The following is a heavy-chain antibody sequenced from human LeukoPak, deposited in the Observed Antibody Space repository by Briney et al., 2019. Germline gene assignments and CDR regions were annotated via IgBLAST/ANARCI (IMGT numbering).Heavy chain of an antibody. V-gene: IGHV3-30*18. J-gene: IGHJ4*02. CDR3: AKDQNKFDFDY. CDR1: GFTFSSYG. Sequence: SGGSLRLSCAASGFTFSSYGMHWVRQAPGKGLEWEAVISYDGSNKYYADSVKGRFTISRDNSKNTLYLQMTSLRAEDTAVYYCAKDQNKFDFDYWGQGTLVTVSS. CDR2: ISYDGSNK. D-gene: IGHD3-10*01.